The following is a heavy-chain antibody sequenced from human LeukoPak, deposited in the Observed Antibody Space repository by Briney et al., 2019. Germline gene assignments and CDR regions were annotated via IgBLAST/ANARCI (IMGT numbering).Heavy chain of an antibody. CDR3: ARDPSAYGDPTYDFDY. CDR1: GFTFSSYS. Sequence: PGGSLRLSCAASGFTFSSYSMNWVRQAPGKGLEWVSSISSSSSYIYYADSVKGRFTISRDNAKNSLYLQMNSLRAEDTAVYYCARDPSAYGDPTYDFDYWGQGTLVTVSS. CDR2: ISSSSSYI. V-gene: IGHV3-21*01. J-gene: IGHJ4*02. D-gene: IGHD4-17*01.